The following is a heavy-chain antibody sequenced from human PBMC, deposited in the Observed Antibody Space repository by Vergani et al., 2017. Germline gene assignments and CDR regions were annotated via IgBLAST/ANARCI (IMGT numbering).Heavy chain of an antibody. CDR3: AKECGMYRGNYRGLAFDS. D-gene: IGHD1-26*01. J-gene: IGHJ3*02. Sequence: EVQLLESGGGLVQPGGSLRLSCAASGFTFSSYAMSWVRQAPGKGLEWVSAISGSGGSTYYADSVKGRFTISRDNSKNTLYLQMNSLRAEDTAVYYCAKECGMYRGNYRGLAFDSWGQGTMVTVSS. CDR2: ISGSGGST. CDR1: GFTFSSYA. V-gene: IGHV3-23*01.